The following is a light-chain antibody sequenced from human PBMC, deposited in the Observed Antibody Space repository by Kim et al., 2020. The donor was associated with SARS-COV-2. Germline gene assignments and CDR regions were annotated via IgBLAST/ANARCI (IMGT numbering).Light chain of an antibody. J-gene: IGLJ3*02. CDR3: LLSYRGARV. Sequence: PGGTVTLTCDSSTGPVTSDPYPFWFQQKPGQAPRTLISNTNPKQSWTPARFSGSLLGGKAALTLSGAQAEDEAEYYCLLSYRGARVFGGGTQLTVL. CDR1: TGPVTSDPY. CDR2: NTN. V-gene: IGLV7-46*01.